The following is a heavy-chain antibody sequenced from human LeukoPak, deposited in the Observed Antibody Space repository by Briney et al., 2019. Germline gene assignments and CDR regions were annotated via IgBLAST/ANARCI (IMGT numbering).Heavy chain of an antibody. CDR3: ARDPSNTSGWKTWFDT. CDR1: GYTFTGYY. V-gene: IGHV1-18*04. Sequence: EASMKVSCKASGYTFTGYYMHWVRQAPGQGLEWVGWISGYNGDTNYAQKLQGRVTMTTDTSTTTAYMELRSLRSDDTAFYYCARDPSNTSGWKTWFDTWGQGTLVTVSS. CDR2: ISGYNGDT. J-gene: IGHJ5*02. D-gene: IGHD6-19*01.